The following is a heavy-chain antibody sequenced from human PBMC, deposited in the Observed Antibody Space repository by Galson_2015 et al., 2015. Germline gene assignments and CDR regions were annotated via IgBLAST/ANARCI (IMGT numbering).Heavy chain of an antibody. CDR3: ARRGPSPD. CDR2: IKQDGNEK. J-gene: IGHJ4*02. CDR1: GFGFSSYW. V-gene: IGHV3-7*01. Sequence: SLRLSCAASGFGFSSYWMTWVRQAPGKGLEWVANIKQDGNEKYYADSVKGRFTIFRDNAKNLLYLQMNNLRVEDTAVYSCARRGPSPDWGQGTLVTVSS. D-gene: IGHD3-10*01.